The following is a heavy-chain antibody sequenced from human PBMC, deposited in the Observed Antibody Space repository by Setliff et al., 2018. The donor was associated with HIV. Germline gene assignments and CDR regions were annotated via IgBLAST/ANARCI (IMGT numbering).Heavy chain of an antibody. J-gene: IGHJ4*02. CDR1: GFSLSTSGMR. Sequence: SGPTLVNPTETLTLTCTFSGFSLSTSGMRVSWIRQPPGKALEWLARIDWDDTKFYSTSLKTRLAIAKDTSKNQVVLTMTSMDPVDTATYYCARNLHDWGFNYWGQGTLVTVSS. V-gene: IGHV2-70*04. CDR2: IDWDDTK. CDR3: ARNLHDWGFNY. D-gene: IGHD7-27*01.